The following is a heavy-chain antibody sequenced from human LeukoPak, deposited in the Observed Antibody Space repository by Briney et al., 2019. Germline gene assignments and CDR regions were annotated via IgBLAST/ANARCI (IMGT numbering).Heavy chain of an antibody. V-gene: IGHV4-61*02. CDR1: GGSISSGSYY. Sequence: PSETLSLTCTVSGGSISSGSYYWSWIRQPAGKGLEWIGRIYTSGSTNYNPSLKSRVTISVDTSKNQFSLKLSSVTAADTAVYYCAGEGTYYYDSSGDYWGQGILVTVSS. J-gene: IGHJ4*02. CDR2: IYTSGST. D-gene: IGHD3-22*01. CDR3: AGEGTYYYDSSGDY.